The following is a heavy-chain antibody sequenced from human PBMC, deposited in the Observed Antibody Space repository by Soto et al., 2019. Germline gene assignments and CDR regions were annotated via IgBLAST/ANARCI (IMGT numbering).Heavy chain of an antibody. V-gene: IGHV2-5*08. CDR2: IYWDDDK. CDR3: AHRRSTYYYDSTFDP. Sequence: TLSLTCTVSGVSISNYYWSWIRLPPGKALEWLALIYWDDDKRYSPSLKSRLTITKDTSKNQVVLTMTNMDPVDTATYYCAHRRSTYYYDSTFDPWGQGTLVTVS. CDR1: GVSISNYYW. J-gene: IGHJ5*02. D-gene: IGHD3-22*01.